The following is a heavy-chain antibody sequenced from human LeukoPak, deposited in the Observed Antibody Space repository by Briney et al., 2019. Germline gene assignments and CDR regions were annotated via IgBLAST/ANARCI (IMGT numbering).Heavy chain of an antibody. CDR3: ARDKYYDFWSGYHPHFDY. Sequence: ASVKVSCKASGGTFSSYAISWVRQAPGQGLGWMGRIIPILGIANYAQKFQGRVTITADKSTSTAYMELSSLRSEDTAVYYCARDKYYDFWSGYHPHFDYWGQGTLVTVSS. CDR2: IIPILGIA. D-gene: IGHD3-3*01. V-gene: IGHV1-69*04. CDR1: GGTFSSYA. J-gene: IGHJ4*02.